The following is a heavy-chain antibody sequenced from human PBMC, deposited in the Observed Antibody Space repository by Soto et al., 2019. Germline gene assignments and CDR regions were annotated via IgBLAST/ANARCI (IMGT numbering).Heavy chain of an antibody. Sequence: PSETLSLTCTVSGGSISSYYWSWIRQPPGKGLEWIGYIYYSGSTNYNPSLKSRVTISVDTSKNQFSLKLSSVTAADTAVYYCAREIGEYYFDYWGQGTLVTVSS. D-gene: IGHD3-10*01. CDR1: GGSISSYY. J-gene: IGHJ4*02. CDR3: AREIGEYYFDY. V-gene: IGHV4-59*01. CDR2: IYYSGST.